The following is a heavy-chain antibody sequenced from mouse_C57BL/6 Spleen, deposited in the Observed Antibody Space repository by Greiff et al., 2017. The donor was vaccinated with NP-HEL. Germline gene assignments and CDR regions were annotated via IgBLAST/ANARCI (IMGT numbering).Heavy chain of an antibody. Sequence: QVQLQQSGPGLVQPSQSLSITCTVSGFSLTSYGVHWVRQSPGKGLEWLGVIWRGGSTDYNAAFMSRLSITKDNSKSQVFFKMNSLQADDTAIYYCAKGDYDYDRYFDVWGTGTTVTVSS. CDR2: IWRGGST. CDR3: AKGDYDYDRYFDV. J-gene: IGHJ1*03. V-gene: IGHV2-5*01. CDR1: GFSLTSYG. D-gene: IGHD2-4*01.